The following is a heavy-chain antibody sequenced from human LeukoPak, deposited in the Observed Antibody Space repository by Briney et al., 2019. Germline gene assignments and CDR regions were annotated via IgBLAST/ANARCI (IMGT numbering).Heavy chain of an antibody. CDR2: ISGSGGST. J-gene: IGHJ6*02. Sequence: GGSLRLSCAASGFTFSSYAMSWVRQAPGKGLEWVSAISGSGGSTYYADSVKGRFTISRDNSKNTLYLQMNSLRAEGTAVYYCAKGENPYSSSWNYYHGMDVWGQGTTVTVSS. D-gene: IGHD6-13*01. CDR1: GFTFSSYA. V-gene: IGHV3-23*01. CDR3: AKGENPYSSSWNYYHGMDV.